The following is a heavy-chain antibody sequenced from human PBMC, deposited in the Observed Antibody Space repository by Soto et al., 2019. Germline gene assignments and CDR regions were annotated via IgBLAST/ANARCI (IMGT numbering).Heavy chain of an antibody. Sequence: ASVKVSCKASGYTFTSYGISWVRQAPGQGLEWMGWISAYNGNTNYAQKLQGRVTMTTDTSTSTAYMELRSLRSDDTAVYYCARARPVVITTAFDYWGQGTLVTLSS. CDR1: GYTFTSYG. D-gene: IGHD3-22*01. J-gene: IGHJ4*02. V-gene: IGHV1-18*01. CDR2: ISAYNGNT. CDR3: ARARPVVITTAFDY.